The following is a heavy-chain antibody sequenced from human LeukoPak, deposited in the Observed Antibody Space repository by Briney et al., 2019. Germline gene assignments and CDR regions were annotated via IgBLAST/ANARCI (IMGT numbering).Heavy chain of an antibody. J-gene: IGHJ4*02. CDR3: ARVSGWYVFDY. D-gene: IGHD6-19*01. CDR1: GFTFSSYE. V-gene: IGHV3-48*03. Sequence: GGSLRLSCAASGFTFSSYEMNWVRQAPGKGPEWVSYISSSGSTIYYADSVKGRFTISRDNAKNSLYLQMNSLRAEDTAVYYCARVSGWYVFDYWGQGTLVTVSS. CDR2: ISSSGSTI.